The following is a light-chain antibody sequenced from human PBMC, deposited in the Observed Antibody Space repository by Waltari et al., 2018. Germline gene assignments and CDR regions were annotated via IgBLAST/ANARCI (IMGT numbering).Light chain of an antibody. J-gene: IGKJ1*01. Sequence: ETVLTQSPGTLSLSPGEKATLSCRASQSVGNNYLAWYQHHPGQAPRIIISGTSSRDTGAPERVRGSGSGTDFTLTISSLEPEDFSIYYCQQSATVPWTFGQGTKVEIK. CDR2: GTS. V-gene: IGKV3-20*01. CDR1: QSVGNNY. CDR3: QQSATVPWT.